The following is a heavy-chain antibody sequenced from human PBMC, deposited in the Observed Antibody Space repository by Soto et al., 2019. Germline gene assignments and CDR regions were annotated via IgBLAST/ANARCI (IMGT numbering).Heavy chain of an antibody. V-gene: IGHV4-30-4*01. CDR3: ASIVGATLVRR. J-gene: IGHJ4*02. CDR1: GGSISSGDYY. D-gene: IGHD1-26*01. CDR2: IYYSGST. Sequence: SETLSLTCTVSGGSISSGDYYWSWIRQPPGKSMEWIGYIYYSGSTYYNPSLKNRVTISVDTSKNQFSLKLSSVTAADTAVYYCASIVGATLVRRWGQGTLVTVSS.